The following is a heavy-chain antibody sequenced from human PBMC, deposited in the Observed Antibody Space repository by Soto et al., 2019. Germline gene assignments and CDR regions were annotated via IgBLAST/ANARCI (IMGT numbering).Heavy chain of an antibody. J-gene: IGHJ4*02. CDR2: ISYDGSNK. CDR1: GFTFSSYG. V-gene: IGHV3-30*03. CDR3: ETDVLYDISPTNGQYYFDY. D-gene: IGHD3-9*01. Sequence: QVQLVASGGGVVQPGRSLRLSCAASGFTFSSYGMHWVRQAPGKGLEWVAVISYDGSNKYYADSVKGRFTISRDNSKNTLYLRMNSLRAEDTAVYYCETDVLYDISPTNGQYYFDYWGQGTLVTVSS.